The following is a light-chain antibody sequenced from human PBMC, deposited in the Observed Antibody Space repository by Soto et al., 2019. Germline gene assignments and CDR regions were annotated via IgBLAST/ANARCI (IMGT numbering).Light chain of an antibody. J-gene: IGKJ2*01. CDR1: QSISSN. V-gene: IGKV3-15*01. Sequence: EIVMTQYPAKVSVSPGERATLSCRASQSISSNLAWYQQKPGQGPRLLIYGASTRATGIPARFSGSGSGTEFTLTISSLQSEDFAVYYCQQYNKWPPYTFGQGTKLEIK. CDR3: QQYNKWPPYT. CDR2: GAS.